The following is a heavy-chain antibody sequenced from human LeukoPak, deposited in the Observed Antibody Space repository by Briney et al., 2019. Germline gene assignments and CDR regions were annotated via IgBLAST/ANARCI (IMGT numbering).Heavy chain of an antibody. J-gene: IGHJ6*03. D-gene: IGHD3-22*01. CDR3: ARSSEGRYYYDSSGFSYYYYYMDV. Sequence: SETLSLTCTVSGYSISSGFYWGWIRQPPGKGLEWIGSIYHSGSTYYNPSLKSRVTISIDTSKNQFSLKLSSVTAADTAVYYCARSSEGRYYYDSSGFSYYYYYMDVWGKGTTVTISS. V-gene: IGHV4-38-2*02. CDR1: GYSISSGFY. CDR2: IYHSGST.